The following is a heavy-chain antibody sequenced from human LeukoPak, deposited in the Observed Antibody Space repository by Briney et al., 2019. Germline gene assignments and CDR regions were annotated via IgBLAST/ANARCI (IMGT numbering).Heavy chain of an antibody. CDR1: GGSFSGYY. D-gene: IGHD3-10*01. CDR2: INHSGST. Sequence: SETLSLTCAVYGGSFSGYYWSWIRQPPGKGLEWIGEINHSGSTNYNPSIKSRVTISVDTSKNQFSLKLSSVTAADTAVYYCARSLLWFGENPYLNWFDPWGQGTLVTVSS. J-gene: IGHJ5*02. CDR3: ARSLLWFGENPYLNWFDP. V-gene: IGHV4-34*01.